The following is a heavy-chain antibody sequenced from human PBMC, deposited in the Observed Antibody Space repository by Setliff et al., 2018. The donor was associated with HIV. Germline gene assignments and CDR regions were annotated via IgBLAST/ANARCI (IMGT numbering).Heavy chain of an antibody. J-gene: IGHJ4*02. CDR2: IFPDDSDT. CDR1: GYSFSDYW. Sequence: PGESLKISCKASGYSFSDYWIGWVRQMPGKGLEWMGIIFPDDSDTRYSPSFQGHVTISADKSISTAYLQWSSLKASDTAIYYCARLGDDNSGYYQFWGQGTLGTVSS. D-gene: IGHD3-22*01. V-gene: IGHV5-51*01. CDR3: ARLGDDNSGYYQF.